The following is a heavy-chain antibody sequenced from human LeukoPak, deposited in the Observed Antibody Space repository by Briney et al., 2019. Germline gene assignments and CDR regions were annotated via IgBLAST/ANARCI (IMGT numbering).Heavy chain of an antibody. CDR2: IYTSGST. V-gene: IGHV4-4*07. Sequence: SETLSLTCTVSGGSISSYYWSWIRQPAGKGLEWIGRIYTSGSTNYNPSLKSRVTMSVDTSKNQFSLKLSSVTAADTAVYYCARVXTSYPHVWYFDYWGQGTLVTVSS. J-gene: IGHJ4*02. D-gene: IGHD2-21*01. CDR1: GGSISSYY. CDR3: ARVXTSYPHVWYFDY.